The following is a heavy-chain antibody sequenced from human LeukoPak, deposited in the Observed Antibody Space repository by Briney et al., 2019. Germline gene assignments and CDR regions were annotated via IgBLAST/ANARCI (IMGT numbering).Heavy chain of an antibody. Sequence: GSLRLSCAASGFIFSSYSMNWVRQPPVKGLELIGEINHSGSTNYNPSLKSRVTISVDTSKNQFSLKLSSVTAADTAVYYCARGWNVLRYFDWSNRGAFDIWGQGTMVTVSS. J-gene: IGHJ3*02. V-gene: IGHV4-34*01. D-gene: IGHD3-9*01. CDR2: INHSGST. CDR1: GFIFSSYS. CDR3: ARGWNVLRYFDWSNRGAFDI.